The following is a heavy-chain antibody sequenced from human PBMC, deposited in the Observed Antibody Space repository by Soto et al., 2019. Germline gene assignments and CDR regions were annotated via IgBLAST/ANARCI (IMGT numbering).Heavy chain of an antibody. CDR3: ARDGHRDIVVVPAHYGMDV. CDR2: ISAYNGNT. V-gene: IGHV1-18*01. Sequence: ASVKVSCKASGYTFTSYGISWVRQAPGQGLEWMGWISAYNGNTNYAQKLQGRVTMTTDTSTSTAYMELRSLRSDDTAVYYCARDGHRDIVVVPAHYGMDVWGQGTTVTVSS. CDR1: GYTFTSYG. D-gene: IGHD2-2*01. J-gene: IGHJ6*02.